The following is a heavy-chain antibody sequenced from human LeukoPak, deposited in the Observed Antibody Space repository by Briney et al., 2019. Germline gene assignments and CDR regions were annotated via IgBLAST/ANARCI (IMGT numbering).Heavy chain of an antibody. Sequence: ASVKVSCKASGYTFTSCDISWVRQAPGQGLEWMGRIIPIFGTANYAQKFQGRVTITTDESTSTAYMELSSLRSEDTAVYYCARAEVEMAPRYWGQGTLVTVSS. CDR3: ARAEVEMAPRY. D-gene: IGHD5-24*01. CDR1: GYTFTSCD. J-gene: IGHJ4*02. V-gene: IGHV1-69*05. CDR2: IIPIFGTA.